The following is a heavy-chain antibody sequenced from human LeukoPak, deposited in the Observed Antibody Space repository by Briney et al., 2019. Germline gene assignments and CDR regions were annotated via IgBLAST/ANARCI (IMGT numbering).Heavy chain of an antibody. CDR3: TRYNNDHFDY. J-gene: IGHJ4*02. CDR1: GFTFGGYG. V-gene: IGHV3-33*01. Sequence: GGSLRPSCAGSGFTFGGYGMHWFRQTPGKGLEWVAVIAYDGSRAFYADSVKGRFTISRDNSKNTMSVQMDDLRAEDTAVYYCTRYNNDHFDYWGQGTLVTVSS. CDR2: IAYDGSRA. D-gene: IGHD1-14*01.